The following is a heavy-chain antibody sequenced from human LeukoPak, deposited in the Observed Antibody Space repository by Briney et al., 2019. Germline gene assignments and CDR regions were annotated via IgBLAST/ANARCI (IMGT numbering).Heavy chain of an antibody. D-gene: IGHD1-26*01. V-gene: IGHV3-30-3*01. CDR1: GFTFSSYA. CDR3: AKVVGATFVFDI. CDR2: ISYDGSNK. Sequence: GGSLRLSCAASGFTFSSYAMHWVRQAPGKGLEWVAVISYDGSNKYYADSVKGRFTISRDNSKNTLYLQMNSLRAEDTAVYYCAKVVGATFVFDIWGQGTMVTVSS. J-gene: IGHJ3*02.